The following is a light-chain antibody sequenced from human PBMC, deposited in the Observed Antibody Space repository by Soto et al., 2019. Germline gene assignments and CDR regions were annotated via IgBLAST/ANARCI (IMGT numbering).Light chain of an antibody. J-gene: IGKJ4*01. CDR1: QSIATY. V-gene: IGKV1-39*01. Sequence: DIQMTQSPSSLSASVGDRVTITCRASQSIATYLNWYQQKPGKAPVLLIYTASNLKSVVPSRFSGSGSGTEFTLHISGLQPDDFATYYSQHSYGHPFTFGGGAKVEIK. CDR3: QHSYGHPFT. CDR2: TAS.